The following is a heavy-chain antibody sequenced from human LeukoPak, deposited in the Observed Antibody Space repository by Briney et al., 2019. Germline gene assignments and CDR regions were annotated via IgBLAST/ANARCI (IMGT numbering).Heavy chain of an antibody. D-gene: IGHD3-10*01. J-gene: IGHJ4*02. V-gene: IGHV3-23*01. CDR2: ISGSGGST. CDR1: GFTFSSYS. CDR3: ATYGSGSYYTVDY. Sequence: GGSLRLSCAASGFTFSSYSMNWVRQAPGKGLEWVSAISGSGGSTYYADSVKGRFTISRDNSKNTLYLQMNSLRAEDTAVYYCATYGSGSYYTVDYWGQGTLVTVSS.